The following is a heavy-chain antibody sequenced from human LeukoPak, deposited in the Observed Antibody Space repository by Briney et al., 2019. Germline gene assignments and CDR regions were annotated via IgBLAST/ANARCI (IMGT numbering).Heavy chain of an antibody. J-gene: IGHJ3*02. D-gene: IGHD3-10*01. CDR1: GFTFSSYE. Sequence: GGSLRLSCAASGFTFSSYEMNWVRQAPGKGLEWVSYISSSGSTIYYADSVKGRFTISRDNAKNSLYLQMNSLRAEGTAVYYCASPYGSGKRRLSAFDIWGQGTMVTVSS. CDR3: ASPYGSGKRRLSAFDI. CDR2: ISSSGSTI. V-gene: IGHV3-48*03.